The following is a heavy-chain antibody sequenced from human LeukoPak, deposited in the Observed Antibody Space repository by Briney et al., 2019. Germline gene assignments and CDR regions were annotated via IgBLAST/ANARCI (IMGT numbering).Heavy chain of an antibody. CDR1: GVSISSYY. D-gene: IGHD6-13*01. Sequence: ASETLSLTCTVSGVSISSYYRSWIRQPPGEGLEWSGDIYYSGSTYYNPSLKSRVTISVDTSKNQFSLKLSSVTAADTAVYYGARHGIAAAGDFDYWGQGTLVTVSS. V-gene: IGHV4-59*04. J-gene: IGHJ4*02. CDR3: ARHGIAAAGDFDY. CDR2: IYYSGST.